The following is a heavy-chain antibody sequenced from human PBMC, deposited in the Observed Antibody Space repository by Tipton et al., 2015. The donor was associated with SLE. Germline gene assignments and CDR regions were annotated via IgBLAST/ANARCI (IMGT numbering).Heavy chain of an antibody. CDR3: VRLRSKVLIDY. D-gene: IGHD2-8*01. J-gene: IGHJ4*02. CDR2: IYYSGST. Sequence: TLSLTCTVSGGSISSGDYYWNWIRQHPGKGPEWIGTIYYSGSTYYYPSLKSRITISVDTFKNQFSLEVRSVTAADTAVYYCVRLRSKVLIDYWGQGTLVTVSS. CDR1: GGSISSGDYY. V-gene: IGHV4-31*03.